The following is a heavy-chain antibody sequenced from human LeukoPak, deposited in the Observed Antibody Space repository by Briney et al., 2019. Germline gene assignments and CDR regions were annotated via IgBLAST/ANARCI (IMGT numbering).Heavy chain of an antibody. CDR1: GGSISSYY. CDR2: IYTSGST. D-gene: IGHD3-9*01. Sequence: PSETLSLTCTVSGGSISSYYWSWIRQPAGKGLEWIGRIYTSGSTNYNPSLKSRVTMSVDTSKNQFSLKLSSVTAADTAVYYCARDTSYYDILTGYYILDYWGQGTLVTVSS. CDR3: ARDTSYYDILTGYYILDY. V-gene: IGHV4-4*07. J-gene: IGHJ4*02.